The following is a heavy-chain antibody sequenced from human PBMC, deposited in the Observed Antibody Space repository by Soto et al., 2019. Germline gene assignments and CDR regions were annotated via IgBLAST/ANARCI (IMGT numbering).Heavy chain of an antibody. J-gene: IGHJ4*02. Sequence: GGSLRLCSEDSGLTFSSYAMSWVRQALGKGLEWVSAISGSGGSTDYADSVKGRFTISRDNSKNTLCVESNRLRTENTAGYYWAKGLGGQMIVYPSDNWGQGTLVTVSS. CDR3: AKGLGGQMIVYPSDN. CDR2: ISGSGGST. V-gene: IGHV3-23*01. D-gene: IGHD3-22*01. CDR1: GLTFSSYA.